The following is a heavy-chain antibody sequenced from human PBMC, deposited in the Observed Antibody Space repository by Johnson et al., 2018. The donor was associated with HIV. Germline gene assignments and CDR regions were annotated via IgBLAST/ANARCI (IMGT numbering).Heavy chain of an antibody. CDR3: ARGSRLTGTTVAFDI. V-gene: IGHV3-23*04. CDR1: GFTFSSYG. J-gene: IGHJ3*02. D-gene: IGHD1-7*01. CDR2: ISGSGGNT. Sequence: VQLVASGGGLVQPGGSLRLSCAASGFTFSSYGMSWVRQAPGKGLEWVSSISGSGGNTYYADSVKGRLIISRDNAKNTLYLQMNSLRAEDTAVYYCARGSRLTGTTVAFDIWGQGTMVTVSS.